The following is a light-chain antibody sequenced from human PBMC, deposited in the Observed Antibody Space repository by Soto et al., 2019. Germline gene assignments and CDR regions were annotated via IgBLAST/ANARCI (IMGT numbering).Light chain of an antibody. Sequence: EIVMTQSPATLSVSPGERATLSCRASQSVSSNLAWYQQKPGQAPRLLIYGASTRATGIPARFSGSGSGTAFTLTSSSLKSEDFAGYYCQQYNNWPPRGTFGQGTKVEIK. V-gene: IGKV3-15*01. J-gene: IGKJ1*01. CDR3: QQYNNWPPRGT. CDR1: QSVSSN. CDR2: GAS.